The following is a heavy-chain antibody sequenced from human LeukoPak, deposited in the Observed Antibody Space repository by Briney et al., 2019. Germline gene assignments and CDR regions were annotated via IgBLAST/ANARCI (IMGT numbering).Heavy chain of an antibody. J-gene: IGHJ4*02. CDR3: AREAYYGSGSYK. CDR2: IYSGGST. CDR1: GFTFSSYE. V-gene: IGHV3-53*05. D-gene: IGHD3-10*01. Sequence: GGSLRLSCAASGFTFSSYEMNWVRQAPGKGLEWVSVIYSGGSTYYADSVKGRFTISRDNSKNTLYLQMNSLRAEDTAVYYCAREAYYGSGSYKWGQGTLVTVSS.